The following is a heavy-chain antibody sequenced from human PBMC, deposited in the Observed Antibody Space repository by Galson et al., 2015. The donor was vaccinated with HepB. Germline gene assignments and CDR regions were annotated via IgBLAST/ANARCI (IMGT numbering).Heavy chain of an antibody. CDR2: ISPYNGNT. Sequence: SVKVSCKASGYAFTSYGISWVRQAPGQGLEWMGWISPYNGNTNYAQKFQGRVTMTTDTSTSTAYMEVKSLRSDDTAVYYCARDELRFLEWLDDALDIWGQGTMVIVSS. D-gene: IGHD3-3*01. CDR1: GYAFTSYG. V-gene: IGHV1-18*01. CDR3: ARDELRFLEWLDDALDI. J-gene: IGHJ3*02.